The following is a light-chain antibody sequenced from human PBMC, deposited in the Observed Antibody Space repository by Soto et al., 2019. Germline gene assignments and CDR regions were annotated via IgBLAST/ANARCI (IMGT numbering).Light chain of an antibody. V-gene: IGKV1-33*01. Sequence: DIQMTQSPSSLSASVGDRVTITCQASHDITSYLNWYQHKPGKAPKLLIYDASFLEAGVPSRFSARGSGPDFTFAISSLQPQDVATYYCPKCDYLPIFGPGTTVHFK. CDR1: HDITSY. CDR3: PKCDYLPI. CDR2: DAS. J-gene: IGKJ3*01.